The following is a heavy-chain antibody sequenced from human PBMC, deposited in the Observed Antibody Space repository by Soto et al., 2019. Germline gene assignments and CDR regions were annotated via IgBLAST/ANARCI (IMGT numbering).Heavy chain of an antibody. J-gene: IGHJ4*02. CDR3: AKVMLGWELHSGFDY. V-gene: IGHV3-23*01. D-gene: IGHD1-26*01. CDR1: GFTFSSYA. CDR2: ISGSGGST. Sequence: EVQLLESGGGLVQPGGSLRLSCAASGFTFSSYAMSWVRQAPGKGLEWVSAISGSGGSTYYADSVKGRFTISRDNSKNTRYLQMNSLRAEDPAVYYCAKVMLGWELHSGFDYWGQGTLVTVAS.